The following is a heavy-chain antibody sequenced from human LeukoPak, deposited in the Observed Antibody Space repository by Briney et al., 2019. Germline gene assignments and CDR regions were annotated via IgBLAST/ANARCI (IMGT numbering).Heavy chain of an antibody. Sequence: KPSETLSLTCAVSGYSVSSGDYWGWIRQPPGKGLEWIGSIYHSGSTYYNPSLKSRVTISVDTSKNQFSLKLSSVTAADTAVYYCARDRVLPTTIGGVSWFDPWGQGTLVTVSS. J-gene: IGHJ5*02. CDR2: IYHSGST. V-gene: IGHV4-38-2*02. D-gene: IGHD2-2*01. CDR3: ARDRVLPTTIGGVSWFDP. CDR1: GYSVSSGDY.